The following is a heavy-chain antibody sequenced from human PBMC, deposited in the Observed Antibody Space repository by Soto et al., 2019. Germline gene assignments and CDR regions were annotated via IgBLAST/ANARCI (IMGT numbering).Heavy chain of an antibody. D-gene: IGHD2-21*02. V-gene: IGHV4-31*03. Sequence: SETLSLTCTVSGGSTSSGSYFWSWVRRRPGEGLEWIDNIYYTGITYYNLSLKSRVAISVDTSKNHFSLTLTSLTAADTAIYSCARALLVHSTHLERWGQGTLVTVSS. CDR3: ARALLVHSTHLER. J-gene: IGHJ4*02. CDR1: GGSTSSGSYF. CDR2: IYYTGIT.